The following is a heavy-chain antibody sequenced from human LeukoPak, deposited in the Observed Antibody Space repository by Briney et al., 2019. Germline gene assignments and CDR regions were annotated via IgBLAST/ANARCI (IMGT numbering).Heavy chain of an antibody. J-gene: IGHJ2*01. CDR1: GGSISSSSYY. V-gene: IGHV4-39*07. Sequence: SETLSLTCTVSGGSISSSSYYWGWIRQPPGKGLEWIGSIYYSGSTYYNPSLKSRVTISVDTSKNQFSLELSSVTAADTAVYYCARGRGPSARYWYLDLWGSGTLVTVSS. D-gene: IGHD3-16*01. CDR3: ARGRGPSARYWYLDL. CDR2: IYYSGST.